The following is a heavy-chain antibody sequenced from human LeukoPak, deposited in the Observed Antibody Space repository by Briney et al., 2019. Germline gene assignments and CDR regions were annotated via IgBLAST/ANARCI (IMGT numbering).Heavy chain of an antibody. CDR3: ATYTHWVAGDV. D-gene: IGHD3-16*01. CDR1: GFTFSDSW. V-gene: IGHV3-7*01. CDR2: MNQDGSGK. J-gene: IGHJ6*02. Sequence: GGSLRLSCAASGFTFSDSWMSWVRQAPGTGLEAVANMNQDGSGKAYVDSVKGRFTISRDNARSSLYLQMSSLRPEDTAVYYCATYTHWVAGDVWGQGTTVTVSS.